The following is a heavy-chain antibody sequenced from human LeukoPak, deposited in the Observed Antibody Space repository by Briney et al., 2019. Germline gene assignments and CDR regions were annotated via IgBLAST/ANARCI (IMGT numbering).Heavy chain of an antibody. D-gene: IGHD3-22*01. CDR2: INSDGSTT. V-gene: IGHV3-74*01. CDR3: ARRNYDSSGPYYYFDY. Sequence: GGSLRLSCAASGFTFSNYAMSWVRQAPGKGLVWVSRINSDGSTTSYADSVKGRFTISRDNARNTLYLQMNSLRAEDTAVYYCARRNYDSSGPYYYFDYWGQGTLVTVSS. CDR1: GFTFSNYA. J-gene: IGHJ4*02.